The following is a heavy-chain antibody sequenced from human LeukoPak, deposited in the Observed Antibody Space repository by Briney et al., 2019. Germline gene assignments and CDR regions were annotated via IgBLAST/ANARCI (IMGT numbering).Heavy chain of an antibody. J-gene: IGHJ4*02. Sequence: GGSLRLSCAASGFTFSDYYMSWIRQAPGQGLEWVSSITTGDNTYYADSVKGRFTISRDNSKNTLYLQMNSLRAEDTAVYYCAKERGAAAATVYFDYWGQGTQVTVSS. CDR3: AKERGAAAATVYFDY. V-gene: IGHV3-23*01. D-gene: IGHD6-13*01. CDR1: GFTFSDYY. CDR2: ITTGDNT.